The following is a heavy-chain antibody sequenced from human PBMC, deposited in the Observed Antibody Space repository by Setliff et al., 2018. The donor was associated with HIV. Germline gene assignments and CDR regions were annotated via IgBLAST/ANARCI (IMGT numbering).Heavy chain of an antibody. CDR2: IYMTGGT. D-gene: IGHD6-6*01. CDR3: ARATSSPGSTPD. Sequence: TSETLSLTCDVSGFSIRSGHYWAWIRQPPGRGLEWIGSIYMTGGTSSNPSLRGRVIMSLDTSKTQSSLKLSPVTAADTAVYYCARATSSPGSTPDWGQGILVTVSS. V-gene: IGHV4-38-2*01. CDR1: GFSIRSGHY. J-gene: IGHJ4*02.